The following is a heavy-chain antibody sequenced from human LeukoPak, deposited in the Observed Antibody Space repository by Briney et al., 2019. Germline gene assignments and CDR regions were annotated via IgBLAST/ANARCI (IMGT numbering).Heavy chain of an antibody. V-gene: IGHV3-49*04. CDR3: TRDIITYYFWSGYPSRASYWYFDL. CDR1: GFTFSSYW. D-gene: IGHD3-3*01. Sequence: PGGSLRLSCAASGFTFSSYWMSWVRQAPGKGLEWVGFIRSKAYGGTTEYAASVKGRFTISRDDSKSIAYLQMNSLKTEDTAVYYCTRDIITYYFWSGYPSRASYWYFDLWGRGTLVTVSS. J-gene: IGHJ2*01. CDR2: IRSKAYGGTT.